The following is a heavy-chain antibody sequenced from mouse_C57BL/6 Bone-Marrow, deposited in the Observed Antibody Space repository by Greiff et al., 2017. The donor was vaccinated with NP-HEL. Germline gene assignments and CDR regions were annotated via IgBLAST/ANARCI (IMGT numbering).Heavy chain of an antibody. CDR2: ISSGGSYT. CDR3: ARHSYYSKFAY. CDR1: GFTFSSYG. D-gene: IGHD2-5*01. J-gene: IGHJ3*01. Sequence: EVMLVESGGDLVKPGGSLKLSCAASGFTFSSYGMSWVRQTPDKRLEWVATISSGGSYTYYPDSVKGRFTISRDNAKNTLYLQMSSLKSEDTAMYYCARHSYYSKFAYWGQGTLVTVSA. V-gene: IGHV5-6*01.